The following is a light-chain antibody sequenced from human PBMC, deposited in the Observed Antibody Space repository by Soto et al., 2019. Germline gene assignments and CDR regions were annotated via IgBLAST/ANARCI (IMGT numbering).Light chain of an antibody. CDR2: AAS. CDR1: QGISSY. J-gene: IGKJ4*01. Sequence: IQLTQSPSSLSASLGDRVTITCRASQGISSYLAWYQQKPGKAPKLLIYAASSLQSGVPSRFSGSGSGTDFTLTISSLQPEDFAIYYCQQANSFPLTFGGGTKVDIK. V-gene: IGKV1-12*01. CDR3: QQANSFPLT.